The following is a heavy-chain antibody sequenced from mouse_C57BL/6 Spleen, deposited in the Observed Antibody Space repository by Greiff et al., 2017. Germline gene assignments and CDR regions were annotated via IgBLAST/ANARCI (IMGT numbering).Heavy chain of an antibody. J-gene: IGHJ2*01. CDR1: GYTFTDYE. Sequence: VHLVESGAELVRPGASVTLSCKASGYTFTDYEMHWVKQTPVHGLEWIGAIDPETGGTAYNQKFKGKAILTADKSSSTAYMELRSLTSEDSAVYYCTSGGYFDYWGQGTTLTVSS. V-gene: IGHV1-15*01. CDR2: IDPETGGT. CDR3: TSGGYFDY.